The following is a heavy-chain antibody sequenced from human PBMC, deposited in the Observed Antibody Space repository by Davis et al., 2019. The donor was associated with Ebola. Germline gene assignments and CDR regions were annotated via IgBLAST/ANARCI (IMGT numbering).Heavy chain of an antibody. D-gene: IGHD5/OR15-5a*01. V-gene: IGHV4-4*02. CDR1: GASISSSEW. J-gene: IGHJ4*02. Sequence: PSETLSLTCVVSGASISSSEWWRWVSQHPGKGLEWIGDVSLSGTTNYNPSFKSRFTVTLAASKSQSSLKLSSVTPADTAVYYCARGRHLSVSPFAYWGQGILVTVSP. CDR2: VSLSGTT. CDR3: ARGRHLSVSPFAY.